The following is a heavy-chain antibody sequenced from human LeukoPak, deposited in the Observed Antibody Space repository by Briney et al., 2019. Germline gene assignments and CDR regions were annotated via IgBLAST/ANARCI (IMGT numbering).Heavy chain of an antibody. D-gene: IGHD3-10*01. Sequence: PSETLSLTCTVSGGSISSYYWSWIRQPPGKGLEWIGYIYYSGSTNYNPSLKSRVTISVDTSKNQFSLKLSSVTAADTAVYYCARAYGYYYHGMDVWGQGTTVTVSS. CDR2: IYYSGST. CDR3: ARAYGYYYHGMDV. V-gene: IGHV4-59*08. CDR1: GGSISSYY. J-gene: IGHJ6*02.